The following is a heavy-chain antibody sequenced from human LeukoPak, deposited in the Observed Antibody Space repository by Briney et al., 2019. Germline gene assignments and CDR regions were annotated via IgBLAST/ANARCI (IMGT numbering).Heavy chain of an antibody. D-gene: IGHD3-22*01. Sequence: GESLKISCKGSGYNFTNYWIGWVRQMPGKGLEWMGIIYPGASDTRYSPSFQGQVTISADKSISTAYLQWSSLKASDTAMYYCARGDSDYYDSSGYYDDAFDIWGQGTMVTVSS. CDR3: ARGDSDYYDSSGYYDDAFDI. CDR2: IYPGASDT. J-gene: IGHJ3*02. V-gene: IGHV5-51*01. CDR1: GYNFTNYW.